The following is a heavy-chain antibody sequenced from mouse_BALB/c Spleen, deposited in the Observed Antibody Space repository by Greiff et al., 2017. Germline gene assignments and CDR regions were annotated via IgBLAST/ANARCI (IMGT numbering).Heavy chain of an antibody. D-gene: IGHD3-3*01. Sequence: EVQGVESGGDLVKPGGSLKLSCAASGFTFSSYGMSWVRQTPDKRLEWVATISSGGSYTYYPDSVKGRFTISRDNAKNTLYLQMSSLKSEDTAMYYCARQGDWRRFAYWGQGTLVTVSA. CDR2: ISSGGSYT. J-gene: IGHJ3*01. V-gene: IGHV5-6*01. CDR1: GFTFSSYG. CDR3: ARQGDWRRFAY.